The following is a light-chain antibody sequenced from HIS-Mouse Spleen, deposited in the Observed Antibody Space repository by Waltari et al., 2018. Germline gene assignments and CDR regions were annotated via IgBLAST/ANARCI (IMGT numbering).Light chain of an antibody. J-gene: IGLJ2*01. CDR1: SSDVGGYNY. V-gene: IGLV2-8*01. CDR3: SSYAGSNNWV. CDR2: EVS. Sequence: QSALTQPPSASGSPGQSVTISCTGTSSDVGGYNYVSWARAAAKLMIYEVSKRPSGVPDRFSGSKSGNTASLTVSGLQAEDEADYYCSSYAGSNNWVFGGGTKLTVL.